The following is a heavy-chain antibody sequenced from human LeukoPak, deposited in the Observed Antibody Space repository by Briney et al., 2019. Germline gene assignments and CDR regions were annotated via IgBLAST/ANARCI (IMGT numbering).Heavy chain of an antibody. Sequence: GGSLRLSCAASGFTFDDYAMHWVRQAPGKGLEWVSAISGSGGSTYYADSVKGRFTISRDNSKNTLYLQMNSLRAEDTAVYYCAPWVVVPAAMVPRYWGQGTLVTVSS. CDR3: APWVVVPAAMVPRY. CDR1: GFTFDDYA. V-gene: IGHV3-23*01. CDR2: ISGSGGST. J-gene: IGHJ4*02. D-gene: IGHD2-2*01.